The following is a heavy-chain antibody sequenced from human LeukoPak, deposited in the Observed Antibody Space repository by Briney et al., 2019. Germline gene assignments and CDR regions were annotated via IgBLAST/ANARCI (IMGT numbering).Heavy chain of an antibody. D-gene: IGHD6-19*01. CDR2: IYHSGST. Sequence: SETLSLTCAVSGGSISSSNWWSWVRQPPGKGLEWIGEIYHSGSTNYNPSLKSRVTISVDTSKNQFSLKLSSVTAADTAVYYCARHKEQLYYYYGMDVWGQGTTVTVSS. CDR1: GGSISSSNW. J-gene: IGHJ6*02. V-gene: IGHV4-4*02. CDR3: ARHKEQLYYYYGMDV.